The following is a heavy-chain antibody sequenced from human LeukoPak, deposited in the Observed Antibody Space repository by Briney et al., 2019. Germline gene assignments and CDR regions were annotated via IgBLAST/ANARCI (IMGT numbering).Heavy chain of an antibody. V-gene: IGHV3-23*01. J-gene: IGHJ4*02. Sequence: GGSLRLSCAASGFTFSSYAMSWVRQAPGKGLEWVSAISGSGGSTYYADSVKGRFTISRDNSKNTLYLQMNSLRAEDTAVYYCAKKSVGWFGELLDYWGQGTLVTVSS. CDR1: GFTFSSYA. D-gene: IGHD3-10*01. CDR3: AKKSVGWFGELLDY. CDR2: ISGSGGST.